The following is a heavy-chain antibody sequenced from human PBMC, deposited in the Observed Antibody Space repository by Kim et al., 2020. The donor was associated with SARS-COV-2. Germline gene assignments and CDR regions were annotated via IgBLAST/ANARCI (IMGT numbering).Heavy chain of an antibody. J-gene: IGHJ4*01. Sequence: SETLSLTCTVSGGSISSYYWSWIRQPPGKGLEWIGYIYYSGSTNYNPSLKSRVTISVYTSKNQFSLKLSSLTAADTAVTYCARVSPVFWSGVYWAPLDY. CDR3: ARVSPVFWSGVYWAPLDY. CDR2: IYYSGST. D-gene: IGHD3-3*01. CDR1: GGSISSYY. V-gene: IGHV4-59*01.